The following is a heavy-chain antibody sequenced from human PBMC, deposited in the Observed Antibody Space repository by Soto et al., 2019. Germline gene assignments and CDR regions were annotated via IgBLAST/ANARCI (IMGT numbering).Heavy chain of an antibody. CDR3: ATETQGAFDI. CDR2: IIPIFGTT. Sequence: SVKVSCKASGCTFSSSGISCVRQAPGQGLEWMGGIIPIFGTTIYAQKFQGRVTLTADESTSTAYMELSSLRSEDTAVYYCATETQGAFDIWGQGTMVTVSS. J-gene: IGHJ3*02. V-gene: IGHV1-69*13. CDR1: GCTFSSSG.